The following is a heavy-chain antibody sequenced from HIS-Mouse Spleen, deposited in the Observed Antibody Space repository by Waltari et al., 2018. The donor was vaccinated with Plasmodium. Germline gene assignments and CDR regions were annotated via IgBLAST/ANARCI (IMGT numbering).Heavy chain of an antibody. V-gene: IGHV3-30*18. CDR1: GFTCSRYG. Sequence: QVQLVESGGGVVQPGRSLRLSCAASGFTCSRYGMHWVRQAPGKGLEWVAVISYDGSNKYYADSVKGRFTISRDNSKNTLYLQMNSLRAEDTAVYYCAKAQGVINFDYWGQGTLVTVSS. D-gene: IGHD3-16*01. CDR3: AKAQGVINFDY. J-gene: IGHJ4*02. CDR2: ISYDGSNK.